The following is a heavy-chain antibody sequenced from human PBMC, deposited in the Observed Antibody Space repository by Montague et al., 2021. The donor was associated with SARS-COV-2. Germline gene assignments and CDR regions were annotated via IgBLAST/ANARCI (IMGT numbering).Heavy chain of an antibody. V-gene: IGHV4-59*02. CDR2: NSDSGRS. CDR1: GGSVGGYF. D-gene: IGHD3-3*01. J-gene: IGHJ6*02. Sequence: SETLSLTCTVSGGSVGGYFWSWIRQPPGKGLEWIGFNSDSGRSNYNHSPSRRVAISIDKANNRLSFNLRSVTAADTAVSYCARGYRLQYLEWTGTRYDDYGMDIWGQGTTVTVSS. CDR3: ARGYRLQYLEWTGTRYDDYGMDI.